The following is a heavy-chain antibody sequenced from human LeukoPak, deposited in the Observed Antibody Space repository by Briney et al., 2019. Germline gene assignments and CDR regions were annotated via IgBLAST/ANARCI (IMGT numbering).Heavy chain of an antibody. V-gene: IGHV3-7*03. J-gene: IGHJ4*02. D-gene: IGHD6-6*01. CDR3: AKSRSLEYSSSSDF. CDR1: GFTFSSYW. Sequence: PGGSLRLSCAASGFTFSSYWMSWVRQAPGKGLEWVANIKQDGSEKYYVDSVKGRFTISRDNAKNSLYLQMNSLRAEDTAVYYCAKSRSLEYSSSSDFWGQGTLVTVSS. CDR2: IKQDGSEK.